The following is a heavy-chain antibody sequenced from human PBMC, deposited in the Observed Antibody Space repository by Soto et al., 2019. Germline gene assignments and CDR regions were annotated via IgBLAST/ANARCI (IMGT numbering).Heavy chain of an antibody. CDR1: GFTFSSYG. J-gene: IGHJ4*02. D-gene: IGHD4-17*01. CDR2: ISYDGSNK. Sequence: QVQLVESGGGVVQPGRSLRLSCAASGFTFSSYGMHWVRQAPGKGLEWLAVISYDGSNKYYADSVKGLFTISRDNSKNTLYLQMNSLRAEDTAVYYCAIFDGDAIDYWGQGTLVTVSS. V-gene: IGHV3-30*03. CDR3: AIFDGDAIDY.